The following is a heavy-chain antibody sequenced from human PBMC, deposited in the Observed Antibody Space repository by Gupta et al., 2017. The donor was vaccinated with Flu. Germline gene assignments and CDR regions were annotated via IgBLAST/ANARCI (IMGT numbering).Heavy chain of an antibody. V-gene: IGHV3-48*03. CDR2: IGRSGSTI. CDR1: GFTFSIYE. J-gene: IGHJ6*02. Sequence: EVQLVESGGGWVQPGGSLRLSCAAPGFTFSIYEMNWVRQAPGKGRALVSYIGRSGSTIYYADSVKGRFTISRDNAKNSLYLQMNSLRAEDTAVYYCASYTRYYYYYYGMDVWGQGTTVTVSS. CDR3: ASYTRYYYYYYGMDV.